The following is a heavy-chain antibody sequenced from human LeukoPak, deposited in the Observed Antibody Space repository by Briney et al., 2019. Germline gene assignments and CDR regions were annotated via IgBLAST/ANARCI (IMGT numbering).Heavy chain of an antibody. CDR2: ISGNGGSI. CDR1: GFIFSSYA. J-gene: IGHJ4*02. V-gene: IGHV3-23*01. CDR3: AKARGEQNGGSNY. Sequence: GGSLRLSCATSGFIFSSYAMSWVRQAPGRGLEWVSSISGNGGSIYYADSVKGRFTISRDNSKNTLYLQMNSLRAEDTAVYYCAKARGEQNGGSNYWGQGTQVIVSS. D-gene: IGHD2-15*01.